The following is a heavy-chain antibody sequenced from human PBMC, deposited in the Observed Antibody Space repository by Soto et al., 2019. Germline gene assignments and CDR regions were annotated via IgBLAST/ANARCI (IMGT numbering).Heavy chain of an antibody. CDR2: IWYDGSNK. CDR1: GFTISSYG. J-gene: IGHJ6*02. V-gene: IGHV3-33*01. Sequence: GGSLRLSCAASGFTISSYGMHWVRQAPGKGLEWVAVIWYDGSNKYYADSVKGRFTISRDNSKNTLYLQMNSLRAEDTAVYYCAREDIVVVVAARDYYGMDVWGQGTTVTVSS. CDR3: AREDIVVVVAARDYYGMDV. D-gene: IGHD2-15*01.